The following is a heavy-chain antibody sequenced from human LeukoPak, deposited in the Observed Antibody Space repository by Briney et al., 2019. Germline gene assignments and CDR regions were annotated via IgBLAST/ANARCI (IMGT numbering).Heavy chain of an antibody. V-gene: IGHV4-34*01. J-gene: IGHJ6*02. CDR1: GGSFSGYY. CDR2: INHSGST. CDR3: ARGPTTEIAVVPAAIPVYGMDV. D-gene: IGHD2-2*02. Sequence: SETLSLTCAVYGGSFSGYYWSWIRQPPGKGLEWIGEINHSGSTNYNPSLKSRVTISVDTPKNQFSLKLSSVTAADTAVYYCARGPTTEIAVVPAAIPVYGMDVWGHGTTVTVSS.